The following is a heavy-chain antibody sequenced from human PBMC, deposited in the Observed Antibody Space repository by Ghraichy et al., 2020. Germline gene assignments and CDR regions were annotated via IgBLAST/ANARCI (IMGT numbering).Heavy chain of an antibody. CDR2: ISHSSTYK. CDR3: ARDYFEDDSGHYWWWADF. CDR1: GFRFIDFY. Sequence: GGSLRLSCAASGFRFIDFYMSWSRQAPGKGLEWIAYISHSSTYKNYADSVKGRFTVSRDNFRDILYLQMDGLRAEDTAVYYCARDYFEDDSGHYWWWADFWGQGALVTVSS. V-gene: IGHV3-11*05. D-gene: IGHD3-3*01. J-gene: IGHJ4*02.